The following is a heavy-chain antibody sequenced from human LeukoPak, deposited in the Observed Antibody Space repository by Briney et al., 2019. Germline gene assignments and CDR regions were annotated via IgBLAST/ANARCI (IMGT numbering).Heavy chain of an antibody. V-gene: IGHV3-49*04. J-gene: IGHJ6*02. CDR3: TRDVSDGMDV. D-gene: IGHD5/OR15-5a*01. CDR2: TGSITYGGTT. CDR1: GFTFGDYA. Sequence: EAGGSLRLSCTTSGFTFGDYALSWVRQAPGRGLEWVGFTGSITYGGTTEYAASVKGRFTILREDSKSIAYLQMNSLRSEDTGMYFCTRDVSDGMDVWGQGTTVTVSS.